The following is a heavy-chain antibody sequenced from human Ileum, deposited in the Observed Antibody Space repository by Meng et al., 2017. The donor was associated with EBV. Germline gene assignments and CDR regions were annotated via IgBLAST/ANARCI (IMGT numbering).Heavy chain of an antibody. CDR2: IYYGGST. J-gene: IGHJ4*02. D-gene: IGHD2-15*01. V-gene: IGHV4-59*08. CDR3: ARGGWSLDY. Sequence: QVQREESGPGLVEPSETLSLTCTVSGGSISSYYWSWIRQPPGKGLEWIGYIYYGGSTNYNPSLKSRVTISVDTSKNQFSLNLSSVTAADTAVYYCARGGWSLDYWGQGTLVTVSS. CDR1: GGSISSYY.